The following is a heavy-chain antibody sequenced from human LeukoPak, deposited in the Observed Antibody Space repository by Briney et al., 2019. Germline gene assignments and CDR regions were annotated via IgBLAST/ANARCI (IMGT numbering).Heavy chain of an antibody. Sequence: ASVKVSCKASGGTFSSYAISWVRQAPGQGLEWMGRIIPIFGTANYAQKFQGRVTITTDESTSTAYMELSSLRSEDTAVYYCAREGGYYDSSGYYLRWGQGTLGTVSS. J-gene: IGHJ4*02. CDR3: AREGGYYDSSGYYLR. CDR2: IIPIFGTA. V-gene: IGHV1-69*05. D-gene: IGHD3-22*01. CDR1: GGTFSSYA.